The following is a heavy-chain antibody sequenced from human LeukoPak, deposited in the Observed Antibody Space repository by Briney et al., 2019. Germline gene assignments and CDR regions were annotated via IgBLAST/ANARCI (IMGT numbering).Heavy chain of an antibody. CDR1: GGSISSAYY. CDR3: ARVGSSGYYFYFDY. CDR2: IYHSGSA. V-gene: IGHV4-38-2*02. D-gene: IGHD3-22*01. J-gene: IGHJ4*02. Sequence: SETLSLTCTVSGGSISSAYYWGWIRLPPGKGLEWIGSIYHSGSAYYNPSLKSRVTISVDTSKNQFSLKLTSVTAADTAVYYCARVGSSGYYFYFDYWGQGTLATVSS.